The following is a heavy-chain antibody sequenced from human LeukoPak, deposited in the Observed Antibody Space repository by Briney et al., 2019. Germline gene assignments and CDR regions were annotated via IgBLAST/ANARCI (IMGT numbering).Heavy chain of an antibody. CDR2: IYSGGST. J-gene: IGHJ1*01. CDR3: ARGNSYDSSGYPEYFQN. D-gene: IGHD3-22*01. V-gene: IGHV3-66*01. CDR1: GFTVSSDY. Sequence: GGSLRLSCAASGFTVSSDYMSWVRQAPGKGLEWVSVIYSGGSTYYADSVKGRFTISRDNSKNTLYLQMNTLRAEDTAVYYCARGNSYDSSGYPEYFQNWGQGTLVTVSS.